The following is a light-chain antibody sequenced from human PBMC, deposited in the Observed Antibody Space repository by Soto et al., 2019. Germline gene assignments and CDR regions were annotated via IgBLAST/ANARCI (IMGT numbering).Light chain of an antibody. V-gene: IGLV1-47*01. Sequence: QSALTQPPSESGTPGQRATISCSGSSSNIGGNYVYWYQQLPGVAPKLLIYRNNQRPSGVPDRFSGSKSGTSASLAISGLRSEDEADYFCAAWDDSLSGSYVFGTGTKVTVL. J-gene: IGLJ1*01. CDR3: AAWDDSLSGSYV. CDR1: SSNIGGNY. CDR2: RNN.